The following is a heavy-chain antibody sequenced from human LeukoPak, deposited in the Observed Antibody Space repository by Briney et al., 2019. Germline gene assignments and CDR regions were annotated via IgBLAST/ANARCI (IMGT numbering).Heavy chain of an antibody. V-gene: IGHV1-2*02. D-gene: IGHD3-3*01. CDR1: GYTFTGYY. J-gene: IGHJ6*03. CDR3: ARAGVPGGFWSGFVGAVYHYYMDV. CDR2: INPNSGGT. Sequence: ASVKVSCKASGYTFTGYYMHWVRQAPGQGLEWMGWINPNSGGTNYAQKFQGRVTMTRDTSISTAYMELSRLRSDDTAVYYCARAGVPGGFWSGFVGAVYHYYMDVWGKGTTVTVSS.